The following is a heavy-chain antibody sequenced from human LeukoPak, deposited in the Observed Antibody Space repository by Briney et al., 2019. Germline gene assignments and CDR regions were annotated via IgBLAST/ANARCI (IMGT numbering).Heavy chain of an antibody. CDR2: ISWNSGSI. Sequence: SGGSLRLSCAASGFTFDDYAMHWVRQAPGKGLEWVSGISWNSGSIGYADSVKGRFTISRDNAKNSLYLRMNSLRAEDMALYYCARGGYSYGRSKFDYWGQGTLVTVSS. CDR1: GFTFDDYA. CDR3: ARGGYSYGRSKFDY. V-gene: IGHV3-9*03. J-gene: IGHJ4*02. D-gene: IGHD5-18*01.